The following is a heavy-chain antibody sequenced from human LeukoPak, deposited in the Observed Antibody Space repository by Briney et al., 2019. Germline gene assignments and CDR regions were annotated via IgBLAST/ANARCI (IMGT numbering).Heavy chain of an antibody. CDR1: GYTFTSYY. CDR2: INLSGGST. CDR3: ARNGAATAPKGWFDP. J-gene: IGHJ5*02. Sequence: ASVKVSCKASGYTFTSYYMHWVRQAPGQGLEWMGIINLSGGSTTYAQKFQGRVTMTGDTSTSTVYMELSSLTSEDTAVYYCARNGAATAPKGWFDPWGQGTLVTVSS. D-gene: IGHD1-26*01. V-gene: IGHV1-46*01.